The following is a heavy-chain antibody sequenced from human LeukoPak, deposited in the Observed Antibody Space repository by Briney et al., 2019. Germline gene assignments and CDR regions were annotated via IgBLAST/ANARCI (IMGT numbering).Heavy chain of an antibody. V-gene: IGHV4-34*01. Sequence: PSETLSLTCAVYGGSFSGYYWSWIRQPPGKGLEWIGEINHSGSTNYNPSLKSRVTISVDTSKNQFSLKLSSVTAADTAVYYCARGYYDSSGLGLDYWGQGTLVTVPS. CDR2: INHSGST. D-gene: IGHD3-22*01. CDR1: GGSFSGYY. J-gene: IGHJ4*02. CDR3: ARGYYDSSGLGLDY.